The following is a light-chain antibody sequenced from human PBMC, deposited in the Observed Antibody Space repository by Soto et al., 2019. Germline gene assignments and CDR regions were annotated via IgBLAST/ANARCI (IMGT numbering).Light chain of an antibody. CDR3: QHYVSSPWT. Sequence: EIVLTQSPGTLSLSPGERATLSCRASQSVSSNYLAWYQQKPGQAPRLLIYGASSRATGIPDRFSGSGSGTDFNLTISRLEPEDFAVYYCQHYVSSPWTFGQGTKVEIK. J-gene: IGKJ1*01. CDR2: GAS. CDR1: QSVSSNY. V-gene: IGKV3-20*01.